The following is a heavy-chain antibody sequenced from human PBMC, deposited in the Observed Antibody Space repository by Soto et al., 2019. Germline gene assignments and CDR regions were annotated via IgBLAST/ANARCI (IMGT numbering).Heavy chain of an antibody. D-gene: IGHD6-13*01. CDR2: VYRTGST. J-gene: IGHJ4*02. V-gene: IGHV4-4*02. CDR1: GGSISTSNW. Sequence: QVQLQESGPGLVKPSGTLSLTCAVSGGSISTSNWWSWVRQPPGKGLEWIGEVYRTGSTNYNPSLESRLTISVYKSKNQFSLQLTSVTAADTAVYYCARARATIAAAAIFDCWGQGTLVTVSS. CDR3: ARARATIAAAAIFDC.